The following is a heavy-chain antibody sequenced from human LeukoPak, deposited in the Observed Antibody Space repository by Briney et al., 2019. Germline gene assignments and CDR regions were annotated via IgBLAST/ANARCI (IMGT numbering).Heavy chain of an antibody. Sequence: SETLSLTCTVSDDSISDYYRGWIRQPPGKGLEWTGYFHNSGTSTYNPSLKSRVTISADTSKNQFSLKLNSLTTADTAVYYCTRGAGWLIDYWGQGILITVSS. CDR1: DDSISDYY. J-gene: IGHJ4*02. D-gene: IGHD3-16*01. CDR2: FHNSGTS. V-gene: IGHV4-59*01. CDR3: TRGAGWLIDY.